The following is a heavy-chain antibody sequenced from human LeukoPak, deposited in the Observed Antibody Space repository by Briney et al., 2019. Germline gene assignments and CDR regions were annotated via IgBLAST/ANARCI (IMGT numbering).Heavy chain of an antibody. V-gene: IGHV3-30*18. Sequence: GGSLRLSCAASGFTFSSYGMHWVRQAPGKGLEWVAVISYDGSNKYYADSVKGRFTISRDNSKNTLYLQMNSLRAEDTAVYYCAKGGRMATIPNRGQGTLVTVSS. J-gene: IGHJ4*02. CDR1: GFTFSSYG. D-gene: IGHD5-24*01. CDR2: ISYDGSNK. CDR3: AKGGRMATIPN.